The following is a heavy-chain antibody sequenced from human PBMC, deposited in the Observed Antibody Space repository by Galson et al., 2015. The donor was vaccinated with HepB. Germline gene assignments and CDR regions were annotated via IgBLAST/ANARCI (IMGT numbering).Heavy chain of an antibody. V-gene: IGHV3-30-3*01. D-gene: IGHD4-17*01. CDR2: ISYTGSYT. J-gene: IGHJ2*01. Sequence: SLRLSCAASGFSFNYFPMHWVRQAPGKGLEWVAVISYTGSYTGYADFGRGRFTISRDNSKNALYLQMNSLRVDDTALYYCVRPRGAGAGDYQNWYFDLRGRGTLVTVSS. CDR3: VRPRGAGAGDYQNWYFDL. CDR1: GFSFNYFP.